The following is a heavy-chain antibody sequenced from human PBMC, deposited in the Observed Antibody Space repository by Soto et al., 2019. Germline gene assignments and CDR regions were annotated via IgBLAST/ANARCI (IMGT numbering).Heavy chain of an antibody. CDR1: GFTFSSYS. CDR3: ARGHIGPLTTVTKNWFDP. D-gene: IGHD4-4*01. J-gene: IGHJ5*02. Sequence: EVQLVESGGGLVKPGGSLRLSCAASGFTFSSYSMNWVRQAPGKGLEWVSSISSSSSYIYYADSVKGRFTISRDNAKNSLYLQMNSLRAEDTAVYYCARGHIGPLTTVTKNWFDPWGQGTLVTVSS. CDR2: ISSSSSYI. V-gene: IGHV3-21*01.